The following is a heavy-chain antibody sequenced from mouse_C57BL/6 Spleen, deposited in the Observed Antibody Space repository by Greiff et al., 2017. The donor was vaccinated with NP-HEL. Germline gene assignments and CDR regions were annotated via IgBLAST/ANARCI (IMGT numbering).Heavy chain of an antibody. CDR2: IYPSDSET. CDR3: ARPGVSGFDY. CDR1: GYTFTSYW. J-gene: IGHJ2*01. Sequence: QVQLQQPGAELVRPGSSVKLSCKASGYTFTSYWMDWVKQRPGQGLEWIGNIYPSDSETHYNQKFKDKATLTVDKSSSTAYMQLSSLTSEDSAVYYCARPGVSGFDYWGQGTTLTVSS. V-gene: IGHV1-61*01.